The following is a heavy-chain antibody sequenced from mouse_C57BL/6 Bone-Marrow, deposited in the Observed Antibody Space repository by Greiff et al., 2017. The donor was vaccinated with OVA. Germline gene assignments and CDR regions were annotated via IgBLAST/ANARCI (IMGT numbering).Heavy chain of an antibody. V-gene: IGHV1-64*01. CDR2: IHPNSGST. J-gene: IGHJ4*01. CDR1: GYTFTSYW. Sequence: QVQLQQPGAELVKPGASVKLSCKASGYTFTSYWMHWVKQRPGQGLEWIGMIHPNSGSTNYNEKFKSKATLTVDKSSSPAYMQLSSLTSEDSAVYYCAREDYCGSYALCAMDDWGQGTSVTVSS. CDR3: AREDYCGSYALCAMDD. D-gene: IGHD1-1*01.